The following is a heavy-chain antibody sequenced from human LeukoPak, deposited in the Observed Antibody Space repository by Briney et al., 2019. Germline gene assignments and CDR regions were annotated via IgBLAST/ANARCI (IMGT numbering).Heavy chain of an antibody. D-gene: IGHD3-16*02. V-gene: IGHV4-4*07. J-gene: IGHJ4*02. Sequence: SETLSLTCTVSGGSISSYYWSWIRQPAGKGLEWIGRIYTSGSTNYNPSLKSRVTMSVGTSKNQFSLKLSSVTAADTAVYYCAGGSRYDYVWGSYRLAGYFDYWGQGTLVTVSS. CDR3: AGGSRYDYVWGSYRLAGYFDY. CDR2: IYTSGST. CDR1: GGSISSYY.